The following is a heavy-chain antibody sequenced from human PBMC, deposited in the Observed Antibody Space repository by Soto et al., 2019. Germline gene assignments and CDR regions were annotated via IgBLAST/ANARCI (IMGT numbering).Heavy chain of an antibody. CDR3: AKPPRGGGYSFGPLLS. V-gene: IGHV3-30*18. D-gene: IGHD5-18*01. CDR2: ISFDGNDK. Sequence: QVQLVESGGGVVQPGRSLRLSCAASGFTFSSYGMHWVRQAPGKGLEWVAVISFDGNDKDYADSVKGRFTISRDNSKNTLYVQMNSLRPDDPAVYYCAKPPRGGGYSFGPLLSWGQGTLVTVSS. CDR1: GFTFSSYG. J-gene: IGHJ5*02.